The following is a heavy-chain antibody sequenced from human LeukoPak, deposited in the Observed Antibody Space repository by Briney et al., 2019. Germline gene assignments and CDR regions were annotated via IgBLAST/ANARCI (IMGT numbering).Heavy chain of an antibody. J-gene: IGHJ6*02. CDR3: AKDLPRIVVSPWGMDV. CDR2: ISYDGSNK. V-gene: IGHV3-30*18. Sequence: TGGSLRLSCAASGFTFSSYGMHWVRQAAGKGLEWVAVISYDGSNKYYADSVKGRFTISRDNSKNTLYLQMNSLRAEDTAVYYCAKDLPRIVVSPWGMDVWGQGTTVTVSS. CDR1: GFTFSSYG. D-gene: IGHD3-22*01.